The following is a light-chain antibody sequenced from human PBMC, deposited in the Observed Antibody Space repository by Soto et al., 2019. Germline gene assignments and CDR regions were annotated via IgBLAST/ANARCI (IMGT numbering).Light chain of an antibody. CDR3: SSYVTTYSVG. V-gene: IGLV2-23*01. CDR2: ENN. CDR1: SSDVGNYNP. Sequence: QSALTQPASVSGSPGQSITISCTGISSDVGNYNPVSWYQQHPGKAPQLMIYENNRRPSGVSDRFSASKSGNTASLTIFGLQAEDEADYYCSSYVTTYSVGFGRGTKVTVL. J-gene: IGLJ2*01.